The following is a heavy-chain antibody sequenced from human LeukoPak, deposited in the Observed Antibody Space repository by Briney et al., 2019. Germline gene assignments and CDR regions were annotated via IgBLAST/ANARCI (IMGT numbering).Heavy chain of an antibody. CDR3: AKSPRIVGNDAFDI. J-gene: IGHJ3*02. Sequence: PGRSLRLSCAASGFTFSSYGMHWVRQAPGKGLEWVAVIIYDGSNKYYTDSVKGRFTISRDNAKNTLYLQMNSLRAEDTAVYYCAKSPRIVGNDAFDIWGQGTMVTVSS. V-gene: IGHV3-30*18. D-gene: IGHD1-26*01. CDR2: IIYDGSNK. CDR1: GFTFSSYG.